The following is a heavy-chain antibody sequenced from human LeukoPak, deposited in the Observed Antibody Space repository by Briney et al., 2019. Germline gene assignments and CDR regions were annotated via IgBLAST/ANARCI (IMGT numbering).Heavy chain of an antibody. Sequence: ASVKVSCKASGYTFTGYYMHWVRQAPGQGLEWMGWINPNSGGTNYAQKFQGRVTMTRDTSISTAYMELTRLRSDDTAVYYCARDLIVPDAMTGSGSYSTDYWGQGTLATVSS. CDR1: GYTFTGYY. D-gene: IGHD3-10*01. J-gene: IGHJ4*02. V-gene: IGHV1-2*02. CDR3: ARDLIVPDAMTGSGSYSTDY. CDR2: INPNSGGT.